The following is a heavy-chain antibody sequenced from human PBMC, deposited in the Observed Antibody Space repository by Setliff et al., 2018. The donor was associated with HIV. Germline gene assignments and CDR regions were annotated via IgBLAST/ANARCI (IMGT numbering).Heavy chain of an antibody. CDR3: VRDSVKQGYYYYTDV. CDR2: IYSGGRT. Sequence: GGSLRLSCEASGFTVSNNYMSWVRQAPGKGLEWVSLIYSGGRTDYADSVKGRFTISRDNSKNTLYLQMNSLRAEDTALYYCVRDSVKQGYYYYTDVWGKGTTVTVSS. V-gene: IGHV3-53*01. CDR1: GFTVSNNY. J-gene: IGHJ6*03.